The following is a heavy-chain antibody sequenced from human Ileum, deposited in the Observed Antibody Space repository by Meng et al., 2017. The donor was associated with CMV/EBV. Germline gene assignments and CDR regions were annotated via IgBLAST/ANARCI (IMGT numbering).Heavy chain of an antibody. V-gene: IGHV1-2*02. CDR1: GYTFTNNI. Sequence: VQRVQSGGTMKNPGASVKVSCKTSGYTFTNNIMNWVRQAPGQGLEWMGWINPNSGSTNYAQKFQGRVTMTRDTSISTAYMELNRLTSDDTAMYFCARIIVSRGYSFDYWGQGTLVTVSS. J-gene: IGHJ4*02. CDR2: INPNSGST. D-gene: IGHD5-18*01. CDR3: ARIIVSRGYSFDY.